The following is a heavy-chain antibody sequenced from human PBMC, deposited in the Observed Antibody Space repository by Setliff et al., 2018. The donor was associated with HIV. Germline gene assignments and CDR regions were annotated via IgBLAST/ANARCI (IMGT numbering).Heavy chain of an antibody. Sequence: SETLSLTCPVSGGSISSSSYYWGWIRQPPGKGLEWIVSIYSSGSTSYNPSLSSRLTISVDTSKNQVSLRLSSVTAADTGVYYCARHRDPPGSRWIYYYYYMDLWGEGTTVTVSS. CDR2: IYSSGST. V-gene: IGHV4-39*01. D-gene: IGHD6-13*01. J-gene: IGHJ6*03. CDR1: GGSISSSSYY. CDR3: ARHRDPPGSRWIYYYYYMDL.